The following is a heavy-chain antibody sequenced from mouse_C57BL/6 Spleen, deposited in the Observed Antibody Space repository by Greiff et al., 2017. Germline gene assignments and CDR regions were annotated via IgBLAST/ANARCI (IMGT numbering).Heavy chain of an antibody. Sequence: VQLQQSGPELVKPGASVKISCKASGYAFSSSWMNWVKQRPGKGLEWIGRIYPGDGDTNYNGKFKGKATLTADKSSSTAYMQLSSLTSEDSAVYFSASPGLADLYFDYWGQGTTLTVSS. CDR2: IYPGDGDT. D-gene: IGHD3-1*01. J-gene: IGHJ2*01. V-gene: IGHV1-82*01. CDR1: GYAFSSSW. CDR3: ASPGLADLYFDY.